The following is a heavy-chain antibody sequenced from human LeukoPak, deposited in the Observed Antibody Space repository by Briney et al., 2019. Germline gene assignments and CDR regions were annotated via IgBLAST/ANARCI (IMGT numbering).Heavy chain of an antibody. D-gene: IGHD3-10*01. V-gene: IGHV1-69*13. Sequence: ASVKVSCKASGGTFSSYAISWVRQAPGQGLEWMGGIIPIFGTANYAQKFQGRVTITADESTSTAYMELSSLRSEDTAVYYCARNDPYGSGSYDYYYCGMDVWGKGTTVTVSS. CDR1: GGTFSSYA. CDR2: IIPIFGTA. CDR3: ARNDPYGSGSYDYYYCGMDV. J-gene: IGHJ6*04.